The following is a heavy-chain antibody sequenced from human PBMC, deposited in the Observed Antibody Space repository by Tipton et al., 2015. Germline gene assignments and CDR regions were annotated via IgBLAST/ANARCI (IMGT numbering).Heavy chain of an antibody. Sequence: GSLRLSCAASGFTYNNYVMNWVRQAPGKGLEWVSSVSDTGDITYIPGSVRGRFTISRDNANNTVHLQMNSLRAEDTAVYYCVKPRSTRWEYSFDLDVWGQGTPVTVSS. J-gene: IGHJ6*02. CDR1: GFTYNNYV. CDR2: VSDTGDIT. D-gene: IGHD1-26*01. CDR3: VKPRSTRWEYSFDLDV. V-gene: IGHV3-23*01.